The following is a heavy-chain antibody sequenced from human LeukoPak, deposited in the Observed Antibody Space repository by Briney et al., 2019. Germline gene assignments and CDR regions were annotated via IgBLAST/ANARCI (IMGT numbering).Heavy chain of an antibody. CDR3: AKDLVMPTIPSFDY. J-gene: IGHJ4*02. CDR1: GFTFSIYA. CDR2: ITSRGEST. V-gene: IGHV3-23*01. D-gene: IGHD5-24*01. Sequence: GGSLRLSCAASGFTFSIYAMSWVRQAPGKGLQWVSSITSRGESTWYVDSVKGRFTITRDNSENTLYLQMHSLRAEDTAVYYCAKDLVMPTIPSFDYWGQGTLVTVSS.